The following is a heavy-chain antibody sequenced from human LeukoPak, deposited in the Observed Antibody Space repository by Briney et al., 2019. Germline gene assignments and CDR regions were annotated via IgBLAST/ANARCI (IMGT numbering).Heavy chain of an antibody. J-gene: IGHJ5*02. CDR2: IYHSGST. CDR1: GGSISSGGYY. D-gene: IGHD6-13*01. CDR3: ARDRHIAAADPLNWFDP. Sequence: SQTLSLTCTVSGGSISSGGYYWSWIRQPPGKGLEWIGYIYHSGSTYYNPSLKSRVTISVDRSKNQFSLKLSSVTAADTAVYYCARDRHIAAADPLNWFDPWGQGTLVIVSS. V-gene: IGHV4-30-2*01.